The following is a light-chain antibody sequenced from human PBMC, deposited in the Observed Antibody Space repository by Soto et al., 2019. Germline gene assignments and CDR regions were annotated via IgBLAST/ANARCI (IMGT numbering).Light chain of an antibody. CDR1: ETVAGSY. CDR3: QLYGTSPKT. J-gene: IGKJ1*01. V-gene: IGKV3-20*01. Sequence: EIVLTQSPGTLSLSPGERATLSCRASETVAGSYLAWYQQKPGQAPRLLTHGASTRATGIADRFSGSGSGTDFTLTISRLEPEDFAVYYCQLYGTSPKTFXQGTKLDIK. CDR2: GAS.